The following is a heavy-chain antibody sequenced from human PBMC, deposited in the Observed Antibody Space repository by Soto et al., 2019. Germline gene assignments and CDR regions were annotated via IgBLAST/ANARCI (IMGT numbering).Heavy chain of an antibody. CDR1: GRSVSSGGYY. Sequence: SLTCTVSGRSVSSGGYYWTRSRPHSGRGLEWIGYIYHIGGPYYNPSLESRVTISLDTSKNRFSLNLTSVTAADTAIYYCVRDRALHSSGRWFDASGRRNLGTVAS. D-gene: IGHD6-19*01. CDR3: VRDRALHSSGRWFDA. CDR2: IYHIGGP. V-gene: IGHV4-31*03. J-gene: IGHJ5*02.